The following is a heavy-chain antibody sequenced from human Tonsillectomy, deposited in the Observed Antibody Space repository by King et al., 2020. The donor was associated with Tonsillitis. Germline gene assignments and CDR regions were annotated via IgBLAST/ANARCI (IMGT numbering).Heavy chain of an antibody. Sequence: VQLVESGGGLVKPGGSLRLSCAASGFTFSSYSMNWVRQAPGKGLEWVSSISSSSSYIYYADSVKGRITISRDNAKNSLYLQMNSLRAEDTAVYYCARDEYSSSSIYYYMDVWGKGTTVTVSS. CDR3: ARDEYSSSSIYYYMDV. D-gene: IGHD6-6*01. CDR2: ISSSSSYI. V-gene: IGHV3-21*01. CDR1: GFTFSSYS. J-gene: IGHJ6*03.